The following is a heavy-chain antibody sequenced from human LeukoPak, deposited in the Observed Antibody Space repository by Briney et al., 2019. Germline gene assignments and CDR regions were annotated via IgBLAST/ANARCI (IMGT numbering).Heavy chain of an antibody. J-gene: IGHJ5*02. D-gene: IGHD3-22*01. Sequence: SQTLSLTCTVSGGSIGSGGYYWSWIRQHPGKGLEWIGYIYYSGSTYYNPSLKSRVTISVDTSKNQFSLKLSSVTAADTAVYYCARERVGTDYYDSSGYYYNWFDPWGQGTLVTVSS. CDR3: ARERVGTDYYDSSGYYYNWFDP. V-gene: IGHV4-31*03. CDR2: IYYSGST. CDR1: GGSIGSGGYY.